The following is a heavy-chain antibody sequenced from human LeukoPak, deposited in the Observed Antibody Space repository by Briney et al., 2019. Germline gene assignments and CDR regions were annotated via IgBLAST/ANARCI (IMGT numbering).Heavy chain of an antibody. Sequence: GGSLRLSCAASGFTFSSYAMSWVRQAPGKGLEWVSAISGSGGSTYYADSVKGRFTNSRDNSKNTLYLQMNSLRAEDTAVYYCAKDMARLLYRMAFDIWGQGTMVTVSS. V-gene: IGHV3-23*01. CDR2: ISGSGGST. CDR1: GFTFSSYA. D-gene: IGHD3-10*01. J-gene: IGHJ3*02. CDR3: AKDMARLLYRMAFDI.